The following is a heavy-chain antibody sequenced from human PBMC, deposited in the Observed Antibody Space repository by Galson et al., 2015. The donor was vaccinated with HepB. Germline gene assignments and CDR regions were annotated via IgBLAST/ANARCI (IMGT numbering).Heavy chain of an antibody. CDR3: ARGTGSGTYTWFDR. CDR1: GGTFSSYT. D-gene: IGHD3-10*01. CDR2: ILPMFGIA. Sequence: SVKVSCKAAGGTFSSYTISWVRQAPGQGLEWMGRILPMFGIANYAQTFQGHVTITADKTPNTVSMALSSLISEDTAVNDCARGTGSGTYTWFDRWGQGTLVTVSS. J-gene: IGHJ5*02. V-gene: IGHV1-69*02.